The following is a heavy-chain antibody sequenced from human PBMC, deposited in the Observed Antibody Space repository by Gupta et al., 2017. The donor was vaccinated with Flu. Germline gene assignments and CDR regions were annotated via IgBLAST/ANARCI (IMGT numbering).Heavy chain of an antibody. CDR2: INHSGST. J-gene: IGHJ5*02. V-gene: IGHV4-34*01. CDR3: ATTGLRVAARRGQRSGNWFDP. Sequence: GLEWIGEINHSGSTNYNPSLKSRVTISVDTSKNQFSLKLSSVTAADTAVYYCATTGLRVAARRGQRSGNWFDPWGQGTLVTVSS. D-gene: IGHD6-6*01.